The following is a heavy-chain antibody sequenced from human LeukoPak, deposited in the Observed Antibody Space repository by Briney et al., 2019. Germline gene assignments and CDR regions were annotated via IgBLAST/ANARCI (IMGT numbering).Heavy chain of an antibody. Sequence: GSLRLSCAASGFTFSSYSMNWVRQAPGKGLEWVSSTSSSSSYIYYADSVKGRFTISRDNAKNSLYLQMNSLRAEDTAVYYCASERQWLVRTVYWGQGTLVTVSS. D-gene: IGHD6-19*01. J-gene: IGHJ4*02. CDR3: ASERQWLVRTVY. CDR1: GFTFSSYS. V-gene: IGHV3-21*01. CDR2: TSSSSSYI.